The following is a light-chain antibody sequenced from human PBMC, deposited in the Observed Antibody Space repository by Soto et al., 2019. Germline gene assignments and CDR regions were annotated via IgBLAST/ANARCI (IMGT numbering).Light chain of an antibody. CDR2: EVN. CDR3: SSYTSSSTLYV. Sequence: QSALNQPASVSGSPRQSITISCTGASSDVGSYTYVSWYQQHPGKAPKLMIYEVNNRPSGVSNRFSGSKSGNTASLTISGLQAEDEADYYCSSYTSSSTLYVFGTGTKVTVL. J-gene: IGLJ1*01. CDR1: SSDVGSYTY. V-gene: IGLV2-14*01.